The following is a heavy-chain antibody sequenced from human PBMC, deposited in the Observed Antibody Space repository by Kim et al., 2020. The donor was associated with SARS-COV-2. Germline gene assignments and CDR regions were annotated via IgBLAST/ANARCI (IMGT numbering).Heavy chain of an antibody. J-gene: IGHJ3*02. Sequence: GGSLRLSCTASGFTFGDYAMSWFRQAPGKGLEWVGFIRSKAYGGTTEYAASVKGRFTISRDDSKSIAYLQMNSLKTEDTAVYYCTRHPRPPFIVVVPAADDAFDIWGQGTMVTVSS. D-gene: IGHD2-2*01. CDR1: GFTFGDYA. CDR2: IRSKAYGGTT. V-gene: IGHV3-49*03. CDR3: TRHPRPPFIVVVPAADDAFDI.